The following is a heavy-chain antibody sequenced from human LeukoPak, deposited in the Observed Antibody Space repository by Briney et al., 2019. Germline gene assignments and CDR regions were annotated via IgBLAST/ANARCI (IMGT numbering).Heavy chain of an antibody. V-gene: IGHV1-46*03. CDR2: IDPSGSTT. J-gene: IGHJ6*03. CDR3: ARPPRPFYYYYMAI. CDR1: GYTFSRCY. Sequence: ASVKVSCKTSGYTFSRCYMNWVRQAPGQGLEWMGIIDPSGSTTSYAPKFQGRLTMTRDTSTSTDYMELTGLTSEDTAVYYCARPPRPFYYYYMAIWGTGTTVTVSS.